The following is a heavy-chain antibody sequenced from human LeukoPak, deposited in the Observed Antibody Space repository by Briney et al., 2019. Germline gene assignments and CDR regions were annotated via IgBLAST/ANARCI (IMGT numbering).Heavy chain of an antibody. J-gene: IGHJ4*02. CDR2: INPNSGGT. CDR3: ARDLFGSRSGSYSQLGRRWSDY. D-gene: IGHD1-26*01. Sequence: ASVKVSCKASGYTFTGYYMHWVRQAPGQGLEWMGWINPNSGGTNYAQKFQGRVTMTRDTSISTAYMELSRLRSDDTAVYYCARDLFGSRSGSYSQLGRRWSDYWGQGTLVTVSS. V-gene: IGHV1-2*02. CDR1: GYTFTGYY.